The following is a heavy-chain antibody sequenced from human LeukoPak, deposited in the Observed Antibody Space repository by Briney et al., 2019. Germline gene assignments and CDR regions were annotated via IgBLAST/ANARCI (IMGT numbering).Heavy chain of an antibody. CDR2: IYNADTT. CDR1: GFTVSSNY. V-gene: IGHV3-66*04. D-gene: IGHD5-24*01. Sequence: GGSLRLSCAASGFTVSSNYMSWVRQAPGKGLEWVSIIYNADTTYYAESVKGRFTISRDNSKNTLYLQMNSLRAEDTAVYYCASQRWLQSSFDYWGQGTLVTVSS. J-gene: IGHJ4*02. CDR3: ASQRWLQSSFDY.